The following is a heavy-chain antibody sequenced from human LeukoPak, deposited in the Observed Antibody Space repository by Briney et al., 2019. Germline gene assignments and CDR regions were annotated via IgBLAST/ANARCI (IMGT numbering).Heavy chain of an antibody. V-gene: IGHV1-69*04. J-gene: IGHJ3*02. Sequence: SVKVSCKASGYTFTSYYMHWVRQAPGQGLEWMGRIIPILGIANYAQKFQGRVTITADKSTSTAYMELSSLRSEDTAVYYCARDMQLVHKRAFDIWGQGTMVTVSS. CDR3: ARDMQLVHKRAFDI. CDR1: GYTFTSYY. CDR2: IIPILGIA. D-gene: IGHD6-13*01.